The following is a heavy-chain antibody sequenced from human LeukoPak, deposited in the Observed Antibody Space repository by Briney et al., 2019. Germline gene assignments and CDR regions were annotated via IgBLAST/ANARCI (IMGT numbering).Heavy chain of an antibody. Sequence: ASVKVSCKASGGTFSSYAISWVRQAPGQGLEWMGGIIPIFGTANYAQKFQGRVTITADETTSTAYMELSSLRSEDTAMYYCARDPWLEEFGAFDIWGQGTMVTVSS. CDR3: ARDPWLEEFGAFDI. V-gene: IGHV1-69*01. CDR1: GGTFSSYA. D-gene: IGHD6-19*01. CDR2: IIPIFGTA. J-gene: IGHJ3*02.